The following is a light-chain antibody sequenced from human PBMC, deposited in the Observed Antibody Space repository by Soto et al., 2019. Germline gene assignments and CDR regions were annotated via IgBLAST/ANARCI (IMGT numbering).Light chain of an antibody. Sequence: IILTQSPGTLSLSPGERVTLSCKASQTINNNYVDWYQQRPGRAPRLLVYGASARATGIPDRFRGSGAGTDFTLTISRLEPEDFAVYYCQHHGDLIGFGGGTKV. CDR3: QHHGDLIG. CDR2: GAS. V-gene: IGKV3-20*01. J-gene: IGKJ4*01. CDR1: QTINNNY.